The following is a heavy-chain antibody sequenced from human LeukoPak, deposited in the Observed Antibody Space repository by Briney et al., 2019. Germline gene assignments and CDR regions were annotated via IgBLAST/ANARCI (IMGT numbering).Heavy chain of an antibody. Sequence: ASVKVPCKASGYTFTGYYMHWVRQAPGQGLEWMGWINPNSGGTNYAQKFQGRVTMTRDTSISTAYMELSRLRSDDTAVYYCARVAGKYCSGGSCYFYWGQGTLVTVSS. CDR2: INPNSGGT. D-gene: IGHD2-15*01. V-gene: IGHV1-2*02. CDR1: GYTFTGYY. J-gene: IGHJ4*02. CDR3: ARVAGKYCSGGSCYFY.